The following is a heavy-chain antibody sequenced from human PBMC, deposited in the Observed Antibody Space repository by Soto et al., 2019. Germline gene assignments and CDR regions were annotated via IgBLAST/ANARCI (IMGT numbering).Heavy chain of an antibody. V-gene: IGHV3-30-3*01. Sequence: QVQLVESGGGVVQPGRSLRLSCAASGFIFSSYAMNWVRQAPGKGLEWVALISYDGNNKYYTDSVKGRFTISRDNSKSALYLQMNSLRPEDTAVYYCAKCSSTSCQLGSDYWGQGTLVTVSS. CDR3: AKCSSTSCQLGSDY. CDR2: ISYDGNNK. CDR1: GFIFSSYA. D-gene: IGHD2-2*01. J-gene: IGHJ4*02.